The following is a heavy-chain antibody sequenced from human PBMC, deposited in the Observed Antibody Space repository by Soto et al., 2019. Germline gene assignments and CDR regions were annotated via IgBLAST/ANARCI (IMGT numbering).Heavy chain of an antibody. CDR3: AKGTKDYSDLVTPHDY. D-gene: IGHD4-17*01. Sequence: EVKLLESGGGLVQPGGSLRLSCGVSGFTVTSNGVSWVRQAPGKGLEWVSAISPNGQGIWYADSVKGRFTISRDISRNTVFLQMNSLRAEDTAVYFCAKGTKDYSDLVTPHDYWGQGTLVTVSS. V-gene: IGHV3-23*01. CDR2: ISPNGQGI. CDR1: GFTVTSNG. J-gene: IGHJ4*02.